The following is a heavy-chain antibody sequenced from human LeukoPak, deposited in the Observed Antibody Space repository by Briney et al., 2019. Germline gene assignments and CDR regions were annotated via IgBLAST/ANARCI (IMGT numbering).Heavy chain of an antibody. D-gene: IGHD3-10*01. CDR3: ARHVFSDGSPFDS. V-gene: IGHV4-59*08. J-gene: IGHJ4*02. Sequence: PSETLSLTCTASGDSITNNHWSWLRQPPGKGLEWIGHISYTGSTNYNPSLKTRLTMSLGTSKNHFSLTLTSVTAADTALYYCARHVFSDGSPFDSWGQGSLVTVSS. CDR1: GDSITNNH. CDR2: ISYTGST.